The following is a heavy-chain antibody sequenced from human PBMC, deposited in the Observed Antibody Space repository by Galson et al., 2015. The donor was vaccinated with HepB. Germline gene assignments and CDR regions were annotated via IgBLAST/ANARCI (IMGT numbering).Heavy chain of an antibody. J-gene: IGHJ4*02. CDR3: ASAYCSSTSCPLDTDY. Sequence: SLRLSCAASGFTFSSYGMHWVRQAPGKGLEWVAVIWYDGSNKYYADSVKGRFTISRDNSKNTLYLQMNSLRAEDTAVYYCASAYCSSTSCPLDTDYWGQGTLVTVSS. CDR1: GFTFSSYG. V-gene: IGHV3-33*01. D-gene: IGHD2-2*01. CDR2: IWYDGSNK.